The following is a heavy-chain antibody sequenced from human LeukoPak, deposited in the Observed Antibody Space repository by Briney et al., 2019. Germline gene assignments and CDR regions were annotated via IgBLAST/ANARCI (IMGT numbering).Heavy chain of an antibody. D-gene: IGHD3-22*01. CDR1: DFSFSTYW. Sequence: GGSLRPSCAASDFSFSTYWMNLVRQAPGKGLEWVANINGDGRDTYYVGSVRGRYTISRDNADNSLYLQMNSLRGDDTAVYYCARGVSSAIDWWGQGTLVTVSS. CDR2: INGDGRDT. J-gene: IGHJ4*02. CDR3: ARGVSSAIDW. V-gene: IGHV3-7*01.